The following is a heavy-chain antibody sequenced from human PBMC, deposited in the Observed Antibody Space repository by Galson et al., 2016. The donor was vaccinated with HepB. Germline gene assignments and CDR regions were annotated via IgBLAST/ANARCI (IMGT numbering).Heavy chain of an antibody. CDR1: GFTFRSYA. Sequence: SLRLSCAASGFTFRSYAMHWVRQGPGKGLEWVAGIWYVDNKQYYADSVKGRFTISRDNSKDTLSLQMNSLRAEDTGLYYCARVITGGSGWWAFDRWGPGTLVTVSS. J-gene: IGHJ4*02. V-gene: IGHV3-33*01. D-gene: IGHD6-19*01. CDR3: ARVITGGSGWWAFDR. CDR2: IWYVDNKQ.